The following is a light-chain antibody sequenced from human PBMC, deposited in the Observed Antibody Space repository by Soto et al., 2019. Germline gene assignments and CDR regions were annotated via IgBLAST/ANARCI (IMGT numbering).Light chain of an antibody. J-gene: IGKJ5*01. CDR2: GAS. CDR1: QRVSNS. V-gene: IGKV3D-15*01. Sequence: TQSPATLSLSPGERVTLSCRATQRVSNSLAWYQQKSGQAPRLLIYGASFRATGIPARFSGSGSGTKFTLSISSLQSEDFAVYYCQQYNNWPITFGQGTRLEI. CDR3: QQYNNWPIT.